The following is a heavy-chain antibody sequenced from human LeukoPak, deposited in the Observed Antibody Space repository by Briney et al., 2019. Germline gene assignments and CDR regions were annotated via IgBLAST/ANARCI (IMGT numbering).Heavy chain of an antibody. CDR1: GGSISSYY. CDR2: IYYIGST. J-gene: IGHJ3*02. Sequence: PSETLSLTCTVSGGSISSYYWSWIRQAPGKGLEWIGYIYYIGSTSYNPALKSRVTISVDTSKKQFSLKLSSVTAADTAFYYCARYIVSYPHDAFDIWGQGTMVTVSS. V-gene: IGHV4-59*01. D-gene: IGHD1-26*01. CDR3: ARYIVSYPHDAFDI.